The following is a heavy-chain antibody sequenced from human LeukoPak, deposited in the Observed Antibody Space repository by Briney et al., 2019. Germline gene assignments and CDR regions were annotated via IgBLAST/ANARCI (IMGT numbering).Heavy chain of an antibody. CDR2: ISSSSYI. D-gene: IGHD6-13*01. CDR3: ARDRPPIAAAGTGFDY. J-gene: IGHJ4*02. Sequence: GGSLRLSCAASGFTFSSYSMNWVRQAPGKGLEWVSSISSSSYIYYADSVKGRFTISRDNAKNSLYLQMNSLRAEDTAVYYCARDRPPIAAAGTGFDYWGQGTLVTVSS. V-gene: IGHV3-21*01. CDR1: GFTFSSYS.